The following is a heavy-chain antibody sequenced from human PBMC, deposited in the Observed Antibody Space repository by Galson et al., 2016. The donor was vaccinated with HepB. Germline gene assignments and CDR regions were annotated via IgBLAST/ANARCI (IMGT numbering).Heavy chain of an antibody. V-gene: IGHV2-5*01. CDR1: GFSLSTSGVG. D-gene: IGHD1-26*01. Sequence: PALVKPTQTLTLTCAFSGFSLSTSGVGVGWIRQPPGKALEWLAFIYWNDHKRYSPSLQIRLTITKDTSKKQVVLTMTNMDPVDTATSFCALTGSYQASDGFDIWGQGTMVTVSS. J-gene: IGHJ3*02. CDR3: ALTGSYQASDGFDI. CDR2: IYWNDHK.